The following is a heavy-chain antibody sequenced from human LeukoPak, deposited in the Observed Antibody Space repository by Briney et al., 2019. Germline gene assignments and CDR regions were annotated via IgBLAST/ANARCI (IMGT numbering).Heavy chain of an antibody. D-gene: IGHD1-26*01. Sequence: GRSLRLSCAASGFTFDDYAMHWVRQAPGKGLEWVSGISWNSGSIGYADSVKGRFTISRDNAKNSLYLQMNSLRAEDTALYYCAKGSGSYHVRIPLDYWGQGTLVTVSS. CDR1: GFTFDDYA. J-gene: IGHJ4*02. CDR3: AKGSGSYHVRIPLDY. V-gene: IGHV3-9*01. CDR2: ISWNSGSI.